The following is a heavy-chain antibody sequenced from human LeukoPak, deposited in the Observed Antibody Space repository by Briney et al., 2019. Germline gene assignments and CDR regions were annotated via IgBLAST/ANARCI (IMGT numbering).Heavy chain of an antibody. D-gene: IGHD2-15*01. J-gene: IGHJ5*02. CDR3: ARDLMGYWLRFDP. Sequence: GGSLRLSCAASGFTFSSYWMHWVRQAPGKGLVWVSRINSDGSSTSYEDSVKGRFTISRDNAKNPLYLKMNSLRAEDTAVYYCARDLMGYWLRFDPWGQGTLVTVSS. CDR2: INSDGSST. CDR1: GFTFSSYW. V-gene: IGHV3-74*01.